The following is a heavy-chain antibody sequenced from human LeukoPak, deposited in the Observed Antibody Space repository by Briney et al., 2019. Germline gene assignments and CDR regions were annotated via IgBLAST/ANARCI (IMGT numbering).Heavy chain of an antibody. Sequence: GGSLRLSCAASGFTFGSYSMNWVRQAPGKGLEWVSAISGSGGSTYYADSVKGRFTISRDNSKNTLYLQMNSLRAEDTSVYYCAKDTRPSLRFLEWLSPLDYWGQGTLVTVSS. CDR1: GFTFGSYS. J-gene: IGHJ4*02. V-gene: IGHV3-23*01. D-gene: IGHD3-3*01. CDR2: ISGSGGST. CDR3: AKDTRPSLRFLEWLSPLDY.